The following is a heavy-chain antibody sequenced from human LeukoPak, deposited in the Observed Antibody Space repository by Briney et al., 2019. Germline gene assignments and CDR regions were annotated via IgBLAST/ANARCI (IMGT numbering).Heavy chain of an antibody. J-gene: IGHJ6*03. D-gene: IGHD3-3*02. Sequence: ASVKVSCKVSGFTLSELSMHWVRQAPGKGLEWVGGFDPKDGEAVYAERFRGIVILIDDRPSNTAYMDLSSLGADDTAVYYCATGIFCATTTCPGYGNYYYFMDVWGEGTTVTV. CDR1: GFTLSELS. CDR3: ATGIFCATTTCPGYGNYYYFMDV. V-gene: IGHV1-24*01. CDR2: FDPKDGEA.